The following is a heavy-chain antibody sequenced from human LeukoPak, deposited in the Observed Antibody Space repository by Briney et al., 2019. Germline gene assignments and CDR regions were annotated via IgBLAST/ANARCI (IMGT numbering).Heavy chain of an antibody. D-gene: IGHD3-3*01. CDR2: IYYSGST. V-gene: IGHV4-30-4*01. Sequence: SETLSLTCTVSGGSISSGDYYWSWLRQPPGKGLEWIGYIYYSGSTYYNPSLKSRVTISVDTSKNQFSLKLSSVTAADTAVYYCAREGYDFWSGYYDYWGQGTLVTVSS. CDR1: GGSISSGDYY. J-gene: IGHJ4*02. CDR3: AREGYDFWSGYYDY.